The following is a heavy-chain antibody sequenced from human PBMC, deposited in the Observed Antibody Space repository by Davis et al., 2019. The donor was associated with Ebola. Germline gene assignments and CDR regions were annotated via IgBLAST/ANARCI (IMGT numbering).Heavy chain of an antibody. CDR3: ARDIAASGTTDS. CDR1: GYIFTRYT. V-gene: IGHV1-3*01. J-gene: IGHJ4*02. D-gene: IGHD6-6*01. Sequence: ASVKVSCKASGYIFTRYTLHWMRQAPGQRLEWMGWINAGNGYTEYSQKFQGRVTITRDTTASTVFMEMTSLRSDDTAVYYCARDIAASGTTDSWGQGTLVTVS. CDR2: INAGNGYT.